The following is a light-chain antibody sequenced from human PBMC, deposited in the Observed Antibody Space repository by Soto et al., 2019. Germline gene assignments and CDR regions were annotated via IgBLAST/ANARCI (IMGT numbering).Light chain of an antibody. J-gene: IGKJ5*01. CDR1: QSVSSY. CDR2: DAS. Sequence: EIVLTQSPATLSLSPGGRATLSCRASQSVSSYLAWYQQKPGQAPRLLIYDASNRATGIPARFSGSGSGTDFTLTISSLEPEDFAVYYCQQRSNWPPATFGQGTRLEIK. V-gene: IGKV3-11*01. CDR3: QQRSNWPPAT.